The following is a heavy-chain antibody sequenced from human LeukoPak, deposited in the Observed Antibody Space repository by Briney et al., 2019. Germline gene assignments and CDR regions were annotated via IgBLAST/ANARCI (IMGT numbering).Heavy chain of an antibody. CDR2: INSDGSST. J-gene: IGHJ4*02. Sequence: GGSLRLSCAASGFTFSSYWMHWVRQAPGKGLVWVSRINSDGSSTSYADSVKGRFTISRDNAKNSLYLQMNSLRAEDTALYYCAKGQRFLEWLPCDYWGQGTLVTVSS. V-gene: IGHV3-74*01. CDR1: GFTFSSYW. CDR3: AKGQRFLEWLPCDY. D-gene: IGHD3-3*01.